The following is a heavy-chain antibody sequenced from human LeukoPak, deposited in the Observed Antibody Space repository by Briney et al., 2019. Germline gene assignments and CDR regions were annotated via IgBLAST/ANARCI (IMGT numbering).Heavy chain of an antibody. Sequence: GGSLRLSCAASGFTVSSNYMSWVRQAPGKGLEWVPVIYSGGSTYYADSVKGRFTISRDNSKNTLYLQMNSLRAEDTAVYYCARDGARRGYSYASWGQGTLVTVSS. V-gene: IGHV3-66*02. J-gene: IGHJ4*02. D-gene: IGHD5-18*01. CDR1: GFTVSSNY. CDR2: IYSGGST. CDR3: ARDGARRGYSYAS.